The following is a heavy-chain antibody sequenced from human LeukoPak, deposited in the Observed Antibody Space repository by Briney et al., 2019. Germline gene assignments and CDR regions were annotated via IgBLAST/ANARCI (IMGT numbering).Heavy chain of an antibody. CDR1: GYTFTSYG. CDR2: ISAYNGNT. Sequence: ASVKVSCKASGYTFTSYGISWVRQAPGQGLEWMGWISAYNGNTNYAQKLQGRVTMTTDASTSTAYMELRSLRSDDTAVYYCARAKKTYYYDSSGYYFAYWGQGTLVTVSS. V-gene: IGHV1-18*04. CDR3: ARAKKTYYYDSSGYYFAY. J-gene: IGHJ4*02. D-gene: IGHD3-22*01.